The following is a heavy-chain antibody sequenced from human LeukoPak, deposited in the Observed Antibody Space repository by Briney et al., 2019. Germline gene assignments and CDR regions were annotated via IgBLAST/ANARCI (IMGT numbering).Heavy chain of an antibody. D-gene: IGHD1-26*01. CDR3: AKEGAGAYYYMDV. V-gene: IGHV3-48*04. J-gene: IGHJ6*03. CDR1: GFSFRSYT. CDR2: IRSSSSTI. Sequence: PGGSLRLSCAASGFSFRSYTMNWVRQAPGKGLEWVSYIRSSSSTIDYADSVKGRFTISRDNAKNTLDLQMNSLRAEDTAVYYCAKEGAGAYYYMDVWGKGTTVTVS.